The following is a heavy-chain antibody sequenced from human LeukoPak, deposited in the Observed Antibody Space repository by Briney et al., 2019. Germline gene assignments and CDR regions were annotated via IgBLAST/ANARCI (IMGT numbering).Heavy chain of an antibody. CDR2: VYPGDSDT. CDR3: AREYYYGSGSYLY. J-gene: IGHJ4*02. Sequence: GESLQISCQGSGYSFTSYWIGWVRQMPGKGLEWMGIVYPGDSDTRYSPSFQGQVTISADKSISTAYLQWSSLKASDTAMYYCAREYYYGSGSYLYWGQGTLVTVSS. V-gene: IGHV5-51*01. D-gene: IGHD3-10*01. CDR1: GYSFTSYW.